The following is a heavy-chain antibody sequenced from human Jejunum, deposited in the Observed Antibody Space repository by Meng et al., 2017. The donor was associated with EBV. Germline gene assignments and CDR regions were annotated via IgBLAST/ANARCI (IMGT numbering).Heavy chain of an antibody. CDR1: GSYPSTSGVG. Sequence: QITYTVCRPTLVNTTETLTLTCPSSGSYPSTSGVGVGWIRQPPGKALEWLGLIYWDDARRYSSSLRSRLTITKDTSKNQVILTMTNMDPVDTATYYCARRVHIYGDWDVGWFDPWGQGTLVTVSS. CDR2: IYWDDAR. J-gene: IGHJ5*02. CDR3: ARRVHIYGDWDVGWFDP. V-gene: IGHV2-5*02. D-gene: IGHD4-17*01.